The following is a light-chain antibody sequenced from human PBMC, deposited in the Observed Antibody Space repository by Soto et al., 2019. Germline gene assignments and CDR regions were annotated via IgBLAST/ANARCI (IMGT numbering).Light chain of an antibody. Sequence: QPVLTQSPSASASLGASVKLTCTLSSGHSSYAIAWHQQQPEKGPRYLMKLDSDGSHTKGDAIPDRFSGSSSGAERYLTISSLQSEDEADYYCQTWCTGRHVVVCGGTKLTVL. CDR2: LDSDGSH. J-gene: IGLJ2*01. CDR1: SGHSSYA. CDR3: QTWCTGRHVV. V-gene: IGLV4-69*01.